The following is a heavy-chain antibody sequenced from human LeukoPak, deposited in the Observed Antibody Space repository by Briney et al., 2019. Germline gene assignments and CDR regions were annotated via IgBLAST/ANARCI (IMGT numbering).Heavy chain of an antibody. Sequence: GGTLRLSCAASGFTFSSYGVSWVRQAPGKGLEWVSAISGSGGSTYYADSVKGRFTISRDNSKNTLYLQMNSLRAEDTAVYYCAKVPLLQPPTHYFDYWGQGTLVTVSS. CDR2: ISGSGGST. J-gene: IGHJ4*02. CDR3: AKVPLLQPPTHYFDY. CDR1: GFTFSSYG. V-gene: IGHV3-23*01. D-gene: IGHD1-1*01.